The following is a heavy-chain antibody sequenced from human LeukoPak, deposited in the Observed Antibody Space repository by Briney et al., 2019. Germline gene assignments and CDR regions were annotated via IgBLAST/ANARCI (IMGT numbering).Heavy chain of an antibody. CDR2: IHPKSAGT. V-gene: IGHV1-2*02. CDR1: GYTFTAYY. D-gene: IGHD6-13*01. J-gene: IGHJ4*02. Sequence: ASVKVSRKASGYTFTAYYMHWVRQAPGQGLEWMGWIHPKSAGTNYAQRFQGRVTMTRDTSITTDYMHLTRLTSDDTAVYYCARAPSPLSAAADPHLDYWGQGTLVAVSS. CDR3: ARAPSPLSAAADPHLDY.